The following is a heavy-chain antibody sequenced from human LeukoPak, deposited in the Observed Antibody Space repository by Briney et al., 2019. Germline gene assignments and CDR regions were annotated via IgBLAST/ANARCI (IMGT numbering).Heavy chain of an antibody. V-gene: IGHV3-23*01. D-gene: IGHD3-22*01. CDR2: ISGSGGST. CDR1: GFTFSSYA. J-gene: IGHJ4*02. Sequence: GGSLRLSCAASGFTFSSYAMSWVRQAQGKGLEWVSAISGSGGSTYYADSVKGRFTISRDNSKNTLYLQMNSLRAEDTAVYYCANRDYYGTDDYWGQGTLVTVSS. CDR3: ANRDYYGTDDY.